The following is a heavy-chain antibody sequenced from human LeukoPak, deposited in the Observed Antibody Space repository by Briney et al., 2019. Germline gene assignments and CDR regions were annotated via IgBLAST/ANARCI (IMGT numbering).Heavy chain of an antibody. D-gene: IGHD5-24*01. CDR2: LYLAGNT. Sequence: GGSLRLSCVASGLTIGSRYMNWVRQAPGKGLEWVSALYLAGNTYYADSVRGRFTISRDNSKNTLYLQVNNLRVEDTAIYYCAWGNGYNFFQHWGQGTLVAVSS. V-gene: IGHV3-53*01. J-gene: IGHJ1*01. CDR1: GLTIGSRY. CDR3: AWGNGYNFFQH.